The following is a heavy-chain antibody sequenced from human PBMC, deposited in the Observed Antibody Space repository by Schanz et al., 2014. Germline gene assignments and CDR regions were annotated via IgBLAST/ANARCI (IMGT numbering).Heavy chain of an antibody. V-gene: IGHV3-7*01. CDR2: IKKDGSEK. CDR1: GFTFSGFW. J-gene: IGHJ4*02. Sequence: EVQLAESGGGLVQPGGSLRLSCAASGFTFSGFWMTWVRQAPGKGLEWVANIKKDGSEKYYVDSVKGRFTISRDNSKNTVYIQMNSLRAEDTAVYYCARGGPAYYFDDWGQGTLVTVSS. CDR3: ARGGPAYYFDD.